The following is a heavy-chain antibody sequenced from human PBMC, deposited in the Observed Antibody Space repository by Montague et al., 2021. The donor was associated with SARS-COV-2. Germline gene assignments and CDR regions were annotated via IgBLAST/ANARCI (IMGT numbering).Heavy chain of an antibody. CDR2: IYWGDDE. Sequence: PALVKPTQTLTLTCTSSGISLSTSGVGVAWIRQPPGKALEWLAPIYWGDDERYSPPMRSRLTITKDTSENQVVLRMTNMDPMDTATYYCAPLGFDSRSYYTPHYWFDPWGQGILVTVSS. CDR3: APLGFDSRSYYTPHYWFDP. D-gene: IGHD3-10*01. V-gene: IGHV2-5*02. CDR1: GISLSTSGVG. J-gene: IGHJ5*02.